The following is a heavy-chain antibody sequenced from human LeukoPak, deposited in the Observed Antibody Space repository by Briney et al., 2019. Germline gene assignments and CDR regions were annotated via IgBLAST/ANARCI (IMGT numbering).Heavy chain of an antibody. Sequence: SETLSLTCAVYGGSFNDYYWNWIRQPPGKGLEWIGEINLRGSTTYNPSLKSRVTISLDESKNQFSLKLSSVTAADTAVYYCARDGTYYYAFDIWGQGTMVTVSS. V-gene: IGHV4-34*01. D-gene: IGHD3-10*01. CDR1: GGSFNDYY. J-gene: IGHJ3*02. CDR3: ARDGTYYYAFDI. CDR2: INLRGST.